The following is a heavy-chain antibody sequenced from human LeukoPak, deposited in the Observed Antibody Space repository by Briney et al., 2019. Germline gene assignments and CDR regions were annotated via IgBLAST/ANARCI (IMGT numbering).Heavy chain of an antibody. D-gene: IGHD6-19*01. CDR2: ISWDGGST. V-gene: IGHV3-43D*03. CDR1: GFTFDDYA. Sequence: GGSLRLSCAASGFTFDDYAMHWVRQAPGKGLEWVSLISWDGGSTYYADSVKGRFTISRDNSKNSLYLQMNSLRVEDTALYYCAKDKDSSGCLDYWGQGTLVTVSS. CDR3: AKDKDSSGCLDY. J-gene: IGHJ4*02.